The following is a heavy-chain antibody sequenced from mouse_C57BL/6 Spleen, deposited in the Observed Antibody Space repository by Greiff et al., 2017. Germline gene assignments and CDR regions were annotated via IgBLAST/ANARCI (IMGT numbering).Heavy chain of an antibody. CDR1: GFTFSSYA. CDR2: ISDGGSYT. J-gene: IGHJ1*03. D-gene: IGHD2-1*01. V-gene: IGHV5-4*01. Sequence: EVQLVESGGGLVKPGGSVKLSCAASGFTFSSYAMSWVRQTPEKRLEWVGTISDGGSYTYYPDNVKGRSTISIDNAKNTLYLQMSHLQSEDTAMYYCEREEGNYGYFDVWGTGTTVTVSS. CDR3: EREEGNYGYFDV.